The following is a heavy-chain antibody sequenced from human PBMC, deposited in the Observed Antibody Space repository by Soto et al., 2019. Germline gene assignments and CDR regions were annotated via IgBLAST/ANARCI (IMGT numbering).Heavy chain of an antibody. CDR2: IYWNDDK. J-gene: IGHJ4*02. V-gene: IGHV2-5*01. D-gene: IGHD3-9*01. Sequence: ESGPTLVNPTQTLTLPCTFSGFSLSTSGVGVGWIRQPPGKALEWLALIYWNDDKRYSPSLKSRLTITKDTSKNQVVLTMTNMDPVDTATYYCVRTRYFDWLFPDFDYWGQGTLVTVSS. CDR3: VRTRYFDWLFPDFDY. CDR1: GFSLSTSGVG.